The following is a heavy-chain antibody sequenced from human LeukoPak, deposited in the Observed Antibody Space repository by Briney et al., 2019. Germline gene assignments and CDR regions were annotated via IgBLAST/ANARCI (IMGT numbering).Heavy chain of an antibody. CDR1: GYTFTSYD. D-gene: IGHD3-3*01. V-gene: IGHV1-8*01. CDR2: MNPNSGNT. J-gene: IGHJ6*03. Sequence: GASVKVSCKASGYTFTSYDINWVRQATGQGLEWMGWMNPNSGNTGYAQKFQGRVTMTRNTSISTAYMELSSLSSEDTAVYYCARKYYDFWSGYYRSYYYYYMDVWGKGTTVTVSS. CDR3: ARKYYDFWSGYYRSYYYYYMDV.